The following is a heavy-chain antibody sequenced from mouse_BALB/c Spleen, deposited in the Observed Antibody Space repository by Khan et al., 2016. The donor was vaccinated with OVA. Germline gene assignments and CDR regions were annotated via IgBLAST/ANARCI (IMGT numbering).Heavy chain of an antibody. Sequence: EVELVESGGGLVKPGGSLKLSCAASGFTFNSYAMPWVRQTPEKRLEWVATISSGGSYTYYPDSVKGRFTISRDNAKNILYLQMSSLRSEDTAMYYCARDNDGSSYEDYWGKGTTLAVSS. CDR1: GFTFNSYA. V-gene: IGHV5-9-3*01. CDR2: ISSGGSYT. CDR3: ARDNDGSSYEDY. D-gene: IGHD1-1*01. J-gene: IGHJ2*01.